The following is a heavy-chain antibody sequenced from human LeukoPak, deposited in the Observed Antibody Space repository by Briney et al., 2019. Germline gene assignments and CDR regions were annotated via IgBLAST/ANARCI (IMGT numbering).Heavy chain of an antibody. J-gene: IGHJ4*02. D-gene: IGHD2-21*01. CDR1: GGSISSNGYY. Sequence: SETLSLTCTVSGGSISSNGYYWDWIRQPPGKGLEWIGSIYYSGSTYYNPSLTSRVTTSVDTSKNQFSLKLSSVTAADTAVYYCARLLRWVYYFDSWGQGTLVTVSS. V-gene: IGHV4-39*01. CDR3: ARLLRWVYYFDS. CDR2: IYYSGST.